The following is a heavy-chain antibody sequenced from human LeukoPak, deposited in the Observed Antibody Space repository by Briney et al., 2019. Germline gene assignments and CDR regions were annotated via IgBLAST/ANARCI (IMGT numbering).Heavy chain of an antibody. D-gene: IGHD4-17*01. J-gene: IGHJ4*02. CDR2: IHYSGST. V-gene: IGHV4-39*07. CDR3: ANSIDFDYGDYYFDY. CDR1: GGSISSSSYY. Sequence: PSETLSLTCTVSGGSISSSSYYWAWIRQPPGKGLEWIGSIHYSGSTYYNPSLQSRVTISIDTSKNQFSLKLSSVTAADTAVYYCANSIDFDYGDYYFDYWGQGALVTISS.